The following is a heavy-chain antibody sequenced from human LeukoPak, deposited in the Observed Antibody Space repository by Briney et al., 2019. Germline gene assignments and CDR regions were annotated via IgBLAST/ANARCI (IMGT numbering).Heavy chain of an antibody. V-gene: IGHV1-69*04. CDR2: IIPILGIA. D-gene: IGHD3-10*01. Sequence: SVKVSCKASGYTFTGYYMHWVRQAPGQGLEWMGRIIPILGIANYAQKFQGRVTITADKSTSTAYMELSSLRSEDTAVYYCARDLGAITGFDYWGQGTLVTVSS. CDR1: GYTFTGYY. CDR3: ARDLGAITGFDY. J-gene: IGHJ4*02.